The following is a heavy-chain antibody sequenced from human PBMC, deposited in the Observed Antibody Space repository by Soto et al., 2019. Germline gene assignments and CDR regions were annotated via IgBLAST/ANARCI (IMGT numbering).Heavy chain of an antibody. V-gene: IGHV1-2*04. Sequence: ASVKVSCKASGYTFTCYYMHWVRQAPGQGLEWMGWINPNSGGTNYAQKFQGWVTMTRDTSISTAYMELSRLRSDDTAVYYCARDFCSGGSCYSVSNYMDVWGKGTTVTVSS. J-gene: IGHJ6*03. D-gene: IGHD2-15*01. CDR3: ARDFCSGGSCYSVSNYMDV. CDR1: GYTFTCYY. CDR2: INPNSGGT.